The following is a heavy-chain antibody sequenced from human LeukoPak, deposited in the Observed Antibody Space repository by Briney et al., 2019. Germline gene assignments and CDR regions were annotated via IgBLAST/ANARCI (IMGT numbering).Heavy chain of an antibody. CDR2: ISAYNGNT. CDR1: GYTFTSYG. Sequence: PRASVKVSCKASGYTFTSYGISWVRQAPGQGLEWMGWISAYNGNTSYAQKLQGRVTMTTDTSTSTAYMELRSLRSDDTAVYYCARAGRYSYGISDFDYWGQGTLVTVSS. CDR3: ARAGRYSYGISDFDY. V-gene: IGHV1-18*01. D-gene: IGHD5-18*01. J-gene: IGHJ4*02.